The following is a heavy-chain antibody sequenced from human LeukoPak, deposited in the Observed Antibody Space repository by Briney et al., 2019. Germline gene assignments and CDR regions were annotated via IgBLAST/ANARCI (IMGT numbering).Heavy chain of an antibody. J-gene: IGHJ6*03. Sequence: GGSLRLSCAASGFTFSGYSMNWVRQAPGKGLAWIPYITSSSNTIYYADSVKGRFTISRDKAKNSLYLQMNSLRADDTGVYWCVRGPHQQLAHYYDYYMDVWGKGTTVTVSS. V-gene: IGHV3-48*01. D-gene: IGHD6-13*01. CDR2: ITSSSNTI. CDR1: GFTFSGYS. CDR3: VRGPHQQLAHYYDYYMDV.